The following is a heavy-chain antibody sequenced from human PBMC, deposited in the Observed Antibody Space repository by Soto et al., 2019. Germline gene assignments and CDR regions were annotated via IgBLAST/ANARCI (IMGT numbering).Heavy chain of an antibody. CDR2: INPGSGDT. CDR3: ARTDCSSTSCYNYYYYGMDV. J-gene: IGHJ6*02. V-gene: IGHV1-3*01. CDR1: GYSFTKYG. Sequence: ASVKVSCKTSGYSFTKYGLHWVRQAPGQRLEWMGWINPGSGDTKYSQKFQGRVTITRDTSATTAYMELSSLGSEDSAVFYCARTDCSSTSCYNYYYYGMDVWGQGTTVTVSS. D-gene: IGHD2-2*01.